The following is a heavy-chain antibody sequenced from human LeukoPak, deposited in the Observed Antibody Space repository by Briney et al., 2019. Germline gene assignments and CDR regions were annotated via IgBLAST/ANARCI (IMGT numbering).Heavy chain of an antibody. V-gene: IGHV4-59*01. Sequence: PSETLSLTCTVSGASITNYYWTWIRQPPGKGLEWIGYFYYSGSDNYNPSLKSRITISVDTSKNQFSLKLSSVTAADTAVYYCVRGYCSGATCYHFDYWGQGTLVTVSS. D-gene: IGHD2-15*01. CDR1: GASITNYY. CDR3: VRGYCSGATCYHFDY. J-gene: IGHJ4*02. CDR2: FYYSGSD.